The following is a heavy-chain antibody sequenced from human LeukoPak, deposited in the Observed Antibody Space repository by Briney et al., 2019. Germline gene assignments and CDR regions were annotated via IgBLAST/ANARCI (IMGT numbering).Heavy chain of an antibody. CDR3: TRERALYGSGKDFDF. CDR1: GFTFSSYW. J-gene: IGHJ4*02. Sequence: GGSLRLSCAASGFTFSSYWMSWFRQAPGKGLEWVGFIRNKAFGETTQYAAPVKGRFIISRDDSKNIAYLQMNSLKTEDTAVYFCTRERALYGSGKDFDFWGQGTLVTVSS. CDR2: IRNKAFGETT. V-gene: IGHV3-49*03. D-gene: IGHD3-10*01.